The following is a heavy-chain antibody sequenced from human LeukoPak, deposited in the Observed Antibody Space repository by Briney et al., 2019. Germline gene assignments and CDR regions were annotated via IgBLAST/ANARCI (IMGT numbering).Heavy chain of an antibody. Sequence: GGSLRLSCTASGFTFSDYWMTWVRQAPGKGPEWVANMKQDGSQRYYVDSVRGRFTISRDNAKNSLFLQMNGLRAEDTAVYFCARGKTYFDLWGRGTLVTVSS. V-gene: IGHV3-7*01. CDR1: GFTFSDYW. CDR3: ARGKTYFDL. J-gene: IGHJ2*01. CDR2: MKQDGSQR.